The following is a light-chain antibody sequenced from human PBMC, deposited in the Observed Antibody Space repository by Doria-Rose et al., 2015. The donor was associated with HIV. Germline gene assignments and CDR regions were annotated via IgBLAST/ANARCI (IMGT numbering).Light chain of an antibody. CDR2: DES. V-gene: IGKV3-20*01. Sequence: EIVLTQSPGTLSLSPGERATLSCRASQSFSSTYLAWYQRKPGQAPSLLIYDESTRATGAPDRFSASGSGTDFTLTINRLEPEDFALYYCHQYGTSWTFGQGTKVEI. J-gene: IGKJ1*01. CDR3: HQYGTSWT. CDR1: QSFSSTY.